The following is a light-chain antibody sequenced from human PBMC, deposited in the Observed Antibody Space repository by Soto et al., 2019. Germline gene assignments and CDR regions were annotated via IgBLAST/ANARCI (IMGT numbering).Light chain of an antibody. CDR3: QKYGVTPPNT. CDR2: GAS. V-gene: IGKV3-20*01. J-gene: IGKJ4*01. Sequence: EIVLTQSPGTLSVSPGERATLSCRASQIVSSTYLAWFQQKPGQAPRLLIYGASNRATGIPDRFSGSGSGTDFTLTISGLEPEDFALYCCQKYGVTPPNTFGGGTKVDIK. CDR1: QIVSSTY.